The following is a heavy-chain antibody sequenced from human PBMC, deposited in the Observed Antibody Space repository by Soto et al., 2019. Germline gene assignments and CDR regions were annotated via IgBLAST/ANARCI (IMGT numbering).Heavy chain of an antibody. CDR3: ASRKGGYFYDFWSGYYRAEGSYYYGMDV. V-gene: IGHV4-39*01. Sequence: PSETLSLTCTVSGGSMSSSSYYWGWIRQPPGKGLEWIGSIYYSGSTYYNPSLKSRVTISVDTSKNQFSLKLSSVTAADTAVYYCASRKGGYFYDFWSGYYRAEGSYYYGMDVWGQGTTVTVSS. CDR1: GGSMSSSSYY. CDR2: IYYSGST. J-gene: IGHJ6*02. D-gene: IGHD3-3*01.